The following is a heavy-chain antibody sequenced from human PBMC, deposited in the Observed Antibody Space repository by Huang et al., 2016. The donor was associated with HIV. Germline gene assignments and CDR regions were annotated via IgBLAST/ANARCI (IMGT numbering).Heavy chain of an antibody. J-gene: IGHJ4*02. CDR3: AKGGSAAAVLDF. D-gene: IGHD6-13*01. V-gene: IGHV3-30*18. Sequence: QVQLVESGGGVVQPGRSLRISCAASGCTFGSYGMHWVRQAPGKGLEWVAVISYDAKTKYYADSVKGRFSISRDNSKTTVYLQLNSLRLEDTAVYYCAKGGSAAAVLDFWGQGTLVTVSS. CDR1: GCTFGSYG. CDR2: ISYDAKTK.